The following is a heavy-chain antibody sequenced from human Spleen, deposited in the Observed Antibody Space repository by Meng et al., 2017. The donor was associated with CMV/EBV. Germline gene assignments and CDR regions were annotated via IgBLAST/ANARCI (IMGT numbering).Heavy chain of an antibody. CDR2: SRNKASSYST. J-gene: IGHJ4*02. V-gene: IGHV3-72*01. Sequence: FTFRDPSMDWVRQSPGKGLEWVGRSRNKASSYSTEYAASVKGRFTISRDDSMNSLYLQMNSLKVEDTAVYYCVRDLTATSGGYYFDYWGQGALVTVSS. CDR3: VRDLTATSGGYYFDY. CDR1: FTFRDPS. D-gene: IGHD3-9*01.